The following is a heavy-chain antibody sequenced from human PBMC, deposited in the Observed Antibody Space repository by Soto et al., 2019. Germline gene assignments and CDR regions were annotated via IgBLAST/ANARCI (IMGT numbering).Heavy chain of an antibody. Sequence: QVQLQESGPGLVKPSGTLSLTCAVSGGSISSSNWWSWVRQPPVQGLERIGESDHSGSTNYNPSLKSGVPTSVDKSKNQFALKLSSVTAADAAVYYCASSSPSRASFDYWGQGTLVTVSS. V-gene: IGHV4-4*02. CDR2: SDHSGST. CDR1: GGSISSSNW. J-gene: IGHJ4*02. D-gene: IGHD6-13*01. CDR3: ASSSPSRASFDY.